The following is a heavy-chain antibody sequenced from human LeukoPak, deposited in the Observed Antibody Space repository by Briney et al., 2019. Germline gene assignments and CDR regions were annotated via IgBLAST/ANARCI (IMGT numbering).Heavy chain of an antibody. V-gene: IGHV1-2*02. D-gene: IGHD3-22*01. CDR1: GYTFTSYG. Sequence: GASVKVSCKASGYTFTSYGISWVRQAPGQGLEWMGWINPNSGGTNYAQKFQGRVTMTRDTSISTAYMELSRLRSDDTAVYYCARAGRTLYDSSGYWVDYWGQGTLVTVSS. CDR2: INPNSGGT. CDR3: ARAGRTLYDSSGYWVDY. J-gene: IGHJ4*02.